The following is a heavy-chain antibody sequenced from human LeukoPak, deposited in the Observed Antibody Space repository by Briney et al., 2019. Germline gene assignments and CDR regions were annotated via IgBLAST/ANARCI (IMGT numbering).Heavy chain of an antibody. CDR1: GYTFTSYG. V-gene: IGHV1-18*01. J-gene: IGHJ6*03. D-gene: IGHD4-17*01. Sequence: ASVKVSCKASGYTFTSYGISWVRQAPGQGLEWMGWISAYNGNTNYAQKMQSRVTMTTDTSTSTAYMELRRLRSDDTAVYYCARRGGKNYGDYVVYYYYMDVWGKGTTVTVSS. CDR2: ISAYNGNT. CDR3: ARRGGKNYGDYVVYYYYMDV.